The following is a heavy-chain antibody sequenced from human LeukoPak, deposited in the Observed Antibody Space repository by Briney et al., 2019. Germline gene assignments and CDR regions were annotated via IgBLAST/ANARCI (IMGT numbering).Heavy chain of an antibody. CDR1: GYTFTNYG. CDR2: ISTYNGYT. J-gene: IGHJ5*02. V-gene: IGHV1-18*01. D-gene: IGHD3-22*01. CDR3: ARADNNGWLDWFDP. Sequence: ASVKVSCKASGYTFTNYGISWVRQAPGQGLEWMGWISTYNGYTNYAQKFQGRATMTTDTSTSTAYMELRSLRSDDTAVYYCARADNNGWLDWFDPWGQGALVTVSS.